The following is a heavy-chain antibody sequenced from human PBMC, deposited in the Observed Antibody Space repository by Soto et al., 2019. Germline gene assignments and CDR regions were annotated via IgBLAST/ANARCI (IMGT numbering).Heavy chain of an antibody. V-gene: IGHV4-34*01. D-gene: IGHD3-3*01. CDR1: GGSFSGYY. Sequence: SETMSLTCAVYGGSFSGYYWSWIRQPPGKGLEWIGEINHSGSTNYNPSLKSRVTISVDTSKNQFSLKLSSVTAADTAVYYCASGHYDFWSGYPNFDYWGQGTLVIVSS. CDR3: ASGHYDFWSGYPNFDY. CDR2: INHSGST. J-gene: IGHJ4*02.